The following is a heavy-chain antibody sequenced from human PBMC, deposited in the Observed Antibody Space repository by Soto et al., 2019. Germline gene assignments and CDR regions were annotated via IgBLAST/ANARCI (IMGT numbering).Heavy chain of an antibody. CDR3: ARDRGSGWYSYFDY. D-gene: IGHD6-19*01. V-gene: IGHV3-74*01. J-gene: IGHJ4*02. CDR1: GFIFSSNW. Sequence: VQLVESGGDLVQPGGSLRLSCAASGFIFSSNWMHWVRQAPGKGLVWVSRINLDGSTTNYADSVKGRFTISRDNVKNTLYLQMNTLRAEDTAIYFCARDRGSGWYSYFDYWGQGTRVTVSS. CDR2: INLDGSTT.